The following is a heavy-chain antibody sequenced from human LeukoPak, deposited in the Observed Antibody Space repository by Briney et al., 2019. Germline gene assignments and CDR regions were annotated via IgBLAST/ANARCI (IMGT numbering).Heavy chain of an antibody. Sequence: PGGSLRLSCAASGFTFDDYAMHWVRQAPGKGLEWVSSISSSSSYIYYADSVKGRFTISRDNAKNSLYLQMNSLRAEDTAVYYCASEGETYYYGSGSYTLWGQGTLVTVSS. D-gene: IGHD3-10*01. CDR2: ISSSSSYI. CDR3: ASEGETYYYGSGSYTL. V-gene: IGHV3-21*01. CDR1: GFTFDDYA. J-gene: IGHJ4*02.